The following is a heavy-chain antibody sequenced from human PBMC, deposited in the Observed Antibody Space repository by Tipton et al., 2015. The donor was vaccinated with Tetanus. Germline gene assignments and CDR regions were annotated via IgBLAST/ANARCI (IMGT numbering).Heavy chain of an antibody. V-gene: IGHV3-21*01. J-gene: IGHJ4*02. Sequence: SLRLSCAVSGFSLSSYTMHWVRQAPGQGLEWVSSFSSTSAYIHYADSRKGRFTITTDNAKNSLYLHMTSLRFQDTAVYYCASGPTLDDWRLGRLVT. CDR1: GFSLSSYT. CDR2: FSSTSAYI. CDR3: ASGPTLDD.